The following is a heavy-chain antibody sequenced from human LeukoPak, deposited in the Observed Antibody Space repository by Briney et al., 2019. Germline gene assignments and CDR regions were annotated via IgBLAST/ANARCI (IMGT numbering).Heavy chain of an antibody. V-gene: IGHV3-30*04. CDR2: ISHDGGNI. Sequence: PGGSLRLSCAPSGFTFDDYAFHWVRQAPGQGLEWVALISHDGGNIYYTPSVQGRFTISRDNAKNTVSLQMNSLRPEDTGVYYCARAPSEIGGYYPEYFRHWGQGTLVTVSS. CDR3: ARAPSEIGGYYPEYFRH. D-gene: IGHD3-22*01. CDR1: GFTFDDYA. J-gene: IGHJ1*01.